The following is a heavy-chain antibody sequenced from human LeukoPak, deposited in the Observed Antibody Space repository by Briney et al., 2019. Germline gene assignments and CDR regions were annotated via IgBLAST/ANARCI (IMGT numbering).Heavy chain of an antibody. CDR3: ASFPPYMVRTDAFDI. Sequence: GGSLRLSCAASGFTFSSYSMNWVRQAPGKGLEWVSSISRSSAYIYYADSMKGRFTISRDNAKNSLYLQMNSLRAEDTAVYYCASFPPYMVRTDAFDIWGQGTMVTVSS. J-gene: IGHJ3*02. CDR2: ISRSSAYI. D-gene: IGHD3-10*01. V-gene: IGHV3-21*01. CDR1: GFTFSSYS.